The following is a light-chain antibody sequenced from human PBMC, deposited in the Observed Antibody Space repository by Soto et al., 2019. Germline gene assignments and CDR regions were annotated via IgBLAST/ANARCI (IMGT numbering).Light chain of an antibody. CDR3: QQLNGYPPS. CDR2: DAS. V-gene: IGKV1-5*01. J-gene: IGKJ4*01. Sequence: IPMTQSPSTLSASVGDTVTITCRASQTISVSLAWYRQKPGKAPNLLIYDASTLQEGVPSRFSGSGSGTEFTLTVTRLQPDDFATYFCQQLNGYPPSFGGGTKVEIK. CDR1: QTISVS.